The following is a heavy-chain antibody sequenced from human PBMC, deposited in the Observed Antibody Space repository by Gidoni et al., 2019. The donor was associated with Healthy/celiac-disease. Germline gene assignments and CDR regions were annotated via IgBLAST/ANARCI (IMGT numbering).Heavy chain of an antibody. CDR2: IYYSGST. CDR3: ARLNKDSSPGYLDY. D-gene: IGHD6-13*01. CDR1: GGSLSSSSYY. Sequence: QLQLQESCPGLVKPSETLSLTCTVSGGSLSSSSYYWGWIRQPPGKGLEWIGSIYYSGSTYYNPALKSRVTISVDTSKNQFSLKLSSVTAADTAVYYWARLNKDSSPGYLDYWGQGTLVTVSS. J-gene: IGHJ4*02. V-gene: IGHV4-39*01.